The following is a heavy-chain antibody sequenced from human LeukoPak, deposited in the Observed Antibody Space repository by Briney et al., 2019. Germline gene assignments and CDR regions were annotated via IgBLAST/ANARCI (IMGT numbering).Heavy chain of an antibody. D-gene: IGHD3-3*01. CDR1: GFTFSSYS. CDR2: ISSSGSTI. V-gene: IGHV3-48*02. Sequence: GGSLRLFCAASGFTFSSYSMNWVRQAPGKGLEWVSYISSSGSTIYYADSVKGRFTISRDNAKNSLYLQMNSLRDEDTAVYYCARDPNDYDFWSGYCDYWGQGTLVTVSS. J-gene: IGHJ4*02. CDR3: ARDPNDYDFWSGYCDY.